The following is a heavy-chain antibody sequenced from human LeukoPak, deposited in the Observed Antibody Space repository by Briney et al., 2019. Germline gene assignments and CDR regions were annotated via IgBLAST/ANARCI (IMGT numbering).Heavy chain of an antibody. J-gene: IGHJ5*02. Sequence: GGSLRLSCAASGFTFSDYWMLWVRQAPGKGLVWVSRILSDASSATYADSVKGRFTISRDIAKNTLYLQMNRLRAEDTAVYYCARVRITRANWFDPWGQGTLVTVSS. CDR1: GFTFSDYW. CDR3: ARVRITRANWFDP. CDR2: ILSDASSA. V-gene: IGHV3-74*01. D-gene: IGHD2-2*01.